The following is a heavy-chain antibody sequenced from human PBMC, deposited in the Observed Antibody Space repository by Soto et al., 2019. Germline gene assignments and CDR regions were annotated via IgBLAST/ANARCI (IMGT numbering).Heavy chain of an antibody. V-gene: IGHV3-33*01. CDR2: IWYDGSNK. Sequence: QVQLVESGGGVVQPGRSLRLSCAASGFTFSSYGMHWVRQAPGKGLEWVAVIWYDGSNKYYADSVKGRFTISRDNSKNSLYLQMNSLRAEDTAVYYCARGPGGPAAIRYGVDVWCQGTTVTVSS. CDR3: ARGPGGPAAIRYGVDV. CDR1: GFTFSSYG. D-gene: IGHD2-2*01. J-gene: IGHJ6*02.